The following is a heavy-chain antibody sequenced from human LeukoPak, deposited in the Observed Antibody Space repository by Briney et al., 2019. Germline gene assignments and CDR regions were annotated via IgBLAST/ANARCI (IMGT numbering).Heavy chain of an antibody. CDR1: GYSFTSYW. J-gene: IGHJ1*01. CDR2: IYPGDSDT. V-gene: IGHV5-51*01. D-gene: IGHD3-16*02. CDR3: ARQGDSSLISTPVFQH. Sequence: GESLKISCKGSGYSFTSYWIGWVRQMPGKGLEWMGIIYPGDSDTRYSPSFQGQVTISADKSISTAYLQWSSLKASDTAMYYCARQGDSSLISTPVFQHWGQGTLVTVSS.